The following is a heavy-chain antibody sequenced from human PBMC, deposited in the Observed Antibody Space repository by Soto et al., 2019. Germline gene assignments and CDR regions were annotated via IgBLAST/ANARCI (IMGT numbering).Heavy chain of an antibody. CDR2: IIPIFGTA. J-gene: IGHJ4*02. Sequence: GASVKVSCKASGGTFSSYAIXWVRQAPGQGLEWMGGIIPIFGTANYAQKFQGRVTITADESTSTAYMELSSLRSEDTAVYYCARVRCSSTSCYAPFDYWGQGTLVTVSS. CDR3: ARVRCSSTSCYAPFDY. CDR1: GGTFSSYA. V-gene: IGHV1-69*13. D-gene: IGHD2-2*01.